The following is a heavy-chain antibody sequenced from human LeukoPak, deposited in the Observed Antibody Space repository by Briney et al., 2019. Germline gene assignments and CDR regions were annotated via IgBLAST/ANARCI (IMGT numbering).Heavy chain of an antibody. D-gene: IGHD6-13*01. CDR3: ARVYYSNSYDYWYFDL. Sequence: SETLSLTCAVYGGSFSGYYWSWIRQPPGKGLEWIGYIFYSGSTNYNPSLKSRVSISVDTSKNQFSLKLSSVTAADTAVYYCARVYYSNSYDYWYFDLWGRGTLVTVSS. J-gene: IGHJ2*01. CDR1: GGSFSGYY. V-gene: IGHV4-59*01. CDR2: IFYSGST.